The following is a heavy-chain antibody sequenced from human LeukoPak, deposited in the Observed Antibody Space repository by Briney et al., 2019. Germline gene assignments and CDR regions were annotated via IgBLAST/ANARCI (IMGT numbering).Heavy chain of an antibody. CDR3: ARDRGLAERWFDP. D-gene: IGHD2-15*01. Sequence: SETLSLTCAVYSGTFSGYYWSWIRQPPGKGLEWIGEINHRGSTNYNPSLKSRVTISVDTSKNQVSLKLNSVTAADTAVYYCARDRGLAERWFDPWGQGTLVTVSS. J-gene: IGHJ5*02. CDR2: INHRGST. CDR1: SGTFSGYY. V-gene: IGHV4-34*01.